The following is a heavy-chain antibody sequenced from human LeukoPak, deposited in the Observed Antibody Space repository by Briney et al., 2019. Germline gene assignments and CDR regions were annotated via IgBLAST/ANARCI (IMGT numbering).Heavy chain of an antibody. V-gene: IGHV3-33*08. CDR2: IWSDGSSK. CDR3: ARGQPPSYYDMDV. D-gene: IGHD6-13*01. Sequence: GGSLRLSCAASGFTFSSYGMHWVRQAPGKGLEWVAVIWSDGSSKHYADSVKGRFTISRDNSKNTLYLQMNSLRAEDAALYYCARGQPPSYYDMDVWGQGTTVTVSS. J-gene: IGHJ6*02. CDR1: GFTFSSYG.